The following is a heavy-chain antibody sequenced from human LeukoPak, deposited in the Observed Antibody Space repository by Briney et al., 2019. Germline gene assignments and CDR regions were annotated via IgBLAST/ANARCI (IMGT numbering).Heavy chain of an antibody. CDR2: IWYGGNNK. CDR1: GFTFTSYG. D-gene: IGHD5-12*01. Sequence: GGSLRLSCAASGFTFTSYGMHWVRQAPGKGLEWVAIIWYGGNNKHYADSVKGRFTISRDTSTNTVYLQVNSLRAEDTAVYYCARGNPIPATRPIDYWGRGILVTVSS. J-gene: IGHJ4*02. CDR3: ARGNPIPATRPIDY. V-gene: IGHV3-33*01.